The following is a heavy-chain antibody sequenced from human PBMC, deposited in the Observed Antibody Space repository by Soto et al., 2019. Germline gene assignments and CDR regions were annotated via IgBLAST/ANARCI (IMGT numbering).Heavy chain of an antibody. V-gene: IGHV1-45*02. J-gene: IGHJ6*02. D-gene: IGHD3-10*01. Sequence: GASVKVSCKASGGTFSSYTISWVRQAPGQALEWMGWITPFNGNTNYAQKFQDRVTITRDRSMSTAYMELSSLRSEDTAMYYCAMTLSGTHAPNGMDVWGQGTTVTVSS. CDR2: ITPFNGNT. CDR3: AMTLSGTHAPNGMDV. CDR1: GGTFSSYT.